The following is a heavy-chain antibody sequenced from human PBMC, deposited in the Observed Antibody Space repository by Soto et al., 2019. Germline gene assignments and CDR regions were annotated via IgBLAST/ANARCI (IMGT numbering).Heavy chain of an antibody. CDR1: GGSISSGGYY. J-gene: IGHJ4*02. D-gene: IGHD6-13*01. Sequence: SETLSLTCTVSGGSISSGGYYWSWIRQPAGKGLEWIGRIYTSGSTNYNPSLKSRVTMSVDTSKNQFSLKLSSVTAADTAVYYCARGSSSWYRLYYFNYWGQETLVTVSS. CDR3: ARGSSSWYRLYYFNY. CDR2: IYTSGST. V-gene: IGHV4-61*02.